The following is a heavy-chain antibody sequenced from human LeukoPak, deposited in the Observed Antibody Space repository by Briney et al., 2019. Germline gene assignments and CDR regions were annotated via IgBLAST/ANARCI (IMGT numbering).Heavy chain of an antibody. CDR3: ARDPLHYYDSSGDRFGLDY. CDR1: GYTFTSYY. J-gene: IGHJ4*02. V-gene: IGHV1-46*01. Sequence: ASVKVSCKASGYTFTSYYMHWVRQAPGQGLEWMGIINPSGGSTSYAQKFQGRVTMTRDTSTSTVYMELSSLRSEDTAVYYCARDPLHYYDSSGDRFGLDYWGQGTLVTVFS. CDR2: INPSGGST. D-gene: IGHD3-22*01.